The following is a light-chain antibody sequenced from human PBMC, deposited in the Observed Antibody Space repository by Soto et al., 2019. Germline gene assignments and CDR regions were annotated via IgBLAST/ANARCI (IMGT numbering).Light chain of an antibody. CDR1: ECISTG. CDR3: QQYNSDSRT. CDR2: DAS. J-gene: IGKJ1*01. Sequence: DIQMTQSPSTLSASVGDRDTISCRATECISTGLAWYQQKPGNAPKLLIFDASNLESGVPSRFSGSGSGTEFTLTIDSLQPDDFATYYCQQYNSDSRTFGQGTELDIK. V-gene: IGKV1-5*01.